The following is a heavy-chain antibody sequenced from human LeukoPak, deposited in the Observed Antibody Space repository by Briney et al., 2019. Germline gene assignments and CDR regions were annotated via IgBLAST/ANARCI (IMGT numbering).Heavy chain of an antibody. D-gene: IGHD7-27*01. CDR2: TYYRSKWYN. CDR3: ARIIRTNWYLDY. CDR1: GDSVSSNSAS. Sequence: SQTLSLTCAISGDSVSSNSASWTWIRQSPSRGLEWLGRTYYRSKWYNDYSVSVKSRITINPDTSKNQFSLQLNSVTPEDTAVYFCARIIRTNWYLDYWGQGTQVTVSS. J-gene: IGHJ4*02. V-gene: IGHV6-1*01.